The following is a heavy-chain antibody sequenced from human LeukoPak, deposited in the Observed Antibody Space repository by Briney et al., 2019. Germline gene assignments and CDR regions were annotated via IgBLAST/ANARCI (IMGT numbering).Heavy chain of an antibody. J-gene: IGHJ6*03. Sequence: PSETLSLTCTVSGGSISSYYWSWIRQTPGKGLEWIGYIYYSGSTNFNPSLKSRVTMSVDTSKNQFSLRMSSVTAADTAVYYCARGAPPGYYYDYYMDVWGKGITVTISS. CDR1: GGSISSYY. CDR2: IYYSGST. V-gene: IGHV4-59*01. CDR3: ARGAPPGYYYDYYMDV.